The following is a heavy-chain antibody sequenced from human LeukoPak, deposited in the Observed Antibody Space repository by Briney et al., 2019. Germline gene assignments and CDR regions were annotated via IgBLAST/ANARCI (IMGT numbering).Heavy chain of an antibody. CDR1: RFTFSSHN. V-gene: IGHV3-21*01. J-gene: IGHJ4*02. Sequence: PGGSLRLSCAASRFTFSSHNMTWVRQAPGKGLEWVSSISGRGNYIFYADSVKGRFTISRDSAKNSLSLQMNSLRAEDTAVYYCAKDQGFDYYDSSGYYLDYWGQGTLVTVSS. D-gene: IGHD3-22*01. CDR2: ISGRGNYI. CDR3: AKDQGFDYYDSSGYYLDY.